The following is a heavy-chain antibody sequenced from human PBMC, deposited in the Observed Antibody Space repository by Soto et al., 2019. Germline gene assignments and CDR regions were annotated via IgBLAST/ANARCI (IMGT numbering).Heavy chain of an antibody. CDR1: GFTFIDYA. V-gene: IGHV3-23*01. CDR3: AKALSHDSPFDY. Sequence: EVQLLESGGGLVQPGGSLRLSCTASGFTFIDYAMSWVRQAPGKRLEWVSLISGGGGTTQYADSVKGRFTISRDNSKNTVDLQMNSLRVEDTAVYFCAKALSHDSPFDYWGQGTLVTVSS. J-gene: IGHJ4*02. CDR2: ISGGGGTT. D-gene: IGHD1-1*01.